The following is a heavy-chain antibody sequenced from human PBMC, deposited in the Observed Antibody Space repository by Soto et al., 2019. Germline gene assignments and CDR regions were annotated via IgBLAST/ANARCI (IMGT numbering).Heavy chain of an antibody. Sequence: QVQLVESGGGLVKPGGSLRLSCAASGFTFSDYYMSWIRQAPGKGLEWVSYISSSSSYTNYADSVKGRFTISRDNAKNSLYLQMNSLRAEDTAVYYCTITYYYDSSGYSEGDYLGQGTLVTVSS. J-gene: IGHJ4*02. CDR3: TITYYYDSSGYSEGDY. CDR2: ISSSSSYT. CDR1: GFTFSDYY. D-gene: IGHD3-22*01. V-gene: IGHV3-11*06.